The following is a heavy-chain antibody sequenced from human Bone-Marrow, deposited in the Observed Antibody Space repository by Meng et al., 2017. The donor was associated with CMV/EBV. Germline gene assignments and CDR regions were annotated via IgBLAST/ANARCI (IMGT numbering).Heavy chain of an antibody. CDR2: IYSGGST. Sequence: GESLKISCAASGFTVSSNYMSWVRQAPGKGLEWVSVIYSGGSTYYADSVKGRFTISRDNSKNTLYLQMNSLRAEDTAVYYCTTDRIVGATYYYYYGMDVWGQGTTVTFSS. V-gene: IGHV3-53*01. J-gene: IGHJ6*02. CDR1: GFTVSSNY. CDR3: TTDRIVGATYYYYYGMDV. D-gene: IGHD1-26*01.